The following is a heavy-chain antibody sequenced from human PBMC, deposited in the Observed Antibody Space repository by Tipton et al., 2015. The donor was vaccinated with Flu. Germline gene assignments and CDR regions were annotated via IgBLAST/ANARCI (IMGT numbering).Heavy chain of an antibody. CDR3: AKVSALWFDP. J-gene: IGHJ5*02. CDR2: LYYGGST. Sequence: TLSLTCTVSNDSISTSYWSWIRQSPGKGLEWIGYLYYGGSTIYNPSLKSRVTISVDMSKSQIYLKLSSVTAADTAVYYCAKVSALWFDPWGQGTLVTVTS. CDR1: NDSISTSY. V-gene: IGHV4-59*12.